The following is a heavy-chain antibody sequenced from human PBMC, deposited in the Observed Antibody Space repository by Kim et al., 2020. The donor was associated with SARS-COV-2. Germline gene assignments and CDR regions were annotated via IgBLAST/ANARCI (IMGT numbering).Heavy chain of an antibody. CDR3: ARVRKRINSGWVADY. CDR1: GGSFSGYY. CDR2: INHSGST. Sequence: SETLSLTCAVYGGSFSGYYWSWIRQPPGKGLEWIGEINHSGSTNYNPSLKSRVTISVDTSKNQFSLKLSSVTAADTAVYYCARVRKRINSGWVADYWGQGTLVTVSS. V-gene: IGHV4-34*01. D-gene: IGHD6-19*01. J-gene: IGHJ4*02.